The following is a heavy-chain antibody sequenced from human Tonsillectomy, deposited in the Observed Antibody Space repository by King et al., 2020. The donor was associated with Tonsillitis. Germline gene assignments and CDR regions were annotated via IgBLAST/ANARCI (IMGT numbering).Heavy chain of an antibody. Sequence: VQLVESGGGVVQPGRSLRLSCAASGFTFSTYAMHWVRQAPGKGLEGGAVISYAGSMIYYADSVKGRFTISRDNSKRSLYLQMKILRAEDTAVYFCARDRGYCSGGNCYRPYYFDYWGQGTLVTVSS. D-gene: IGHD2-15*01. CDR3: ARDRGYCSGGNCYRPYYFDY. CDR2: ISYAGSMI. CDR1: GFTFSTYA. V-gene: IGHV3-30-3*01. J-gene: IGHJ4*02.